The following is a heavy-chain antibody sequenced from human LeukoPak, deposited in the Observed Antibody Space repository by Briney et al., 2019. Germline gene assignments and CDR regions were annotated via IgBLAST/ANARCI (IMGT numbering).Heavy chain of an antibody. V-gene: IGHV4-59*11. Sequence: SETLSLTCTVSGGSISSHYWSWIRQPPGKGLEWIGYISYSGSTNYNPSLKSRVTISVDTSKNQFSLKLSSATAADTAVYYCARSSTIFGVAPFDYWGQGTLVTVSS. D-gene: IGHD3-3*01. CDR2: ISYSGST. CDR3: ARSSTIFGVAPFDY. J-gene: IGHJ4*02. CDR1: GGSISSHY.